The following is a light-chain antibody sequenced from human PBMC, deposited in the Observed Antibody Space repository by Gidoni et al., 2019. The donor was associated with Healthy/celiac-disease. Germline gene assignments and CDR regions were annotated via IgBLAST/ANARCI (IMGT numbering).Light chain of an antibody. CDR1: QGISSW. J-gene: IGKJ1*01. Sequence: DIRSTQSPSYVSASVGDRVTIPWRASQGISSWLAWYQQKPGKAPNLLIYAASSVQSVVPSRFSGSGSGTDFPLTISSLQPEDFATYYCQQDNSFPPFGQGTKVEIK. CDR3: QQDNSFPP. V-gene: IGKV1-12*01. CDR2: AAS.